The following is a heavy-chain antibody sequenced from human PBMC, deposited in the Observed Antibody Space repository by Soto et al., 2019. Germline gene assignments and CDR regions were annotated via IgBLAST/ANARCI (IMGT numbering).Heavy chain of an antibody. CDR3: ARTWRIAAAGNNNWFDP. D-gene: IGHD6-13*01. V-gene: IGHV4-39*01. CDR1: GDSISSSSYF. CDR2: IYYSGST. Sequence: PSETLSLTCTVYGDSISSSSYFWGWIRQPPGKGLECIGSIYYSGSTYYNPSLKSRVTISVDTSKNQFSLKVSSVTAADTAVYYCARTWRIAAAGNNNWFDPWGQGTLVTVSS. J-gene: IGHJ5*02.